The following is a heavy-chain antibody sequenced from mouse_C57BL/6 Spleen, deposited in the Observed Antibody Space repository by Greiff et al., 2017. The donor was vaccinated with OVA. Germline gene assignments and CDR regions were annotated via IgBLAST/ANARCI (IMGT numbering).Heavy chain of an antibody. Sequence: VQLQQPGAELVMPGASVKLSCKASGYTFTSYWMHWVKQRPGQGLEWIGEIDPSDSYTNYNQKFKGKSTLTVDTSSSTAYMQLSSLTSADSAVYYCAGALARLGYFDDWGQGTTLTVSS. J-gene: IGHJ2*01. CDR2: IDPSDSYT. V-gene: IGHV1-69*01. CDR1: GYTFTSYW. D-gene: IGHD6-1*01. CDR3: AGALARLGYFDD.